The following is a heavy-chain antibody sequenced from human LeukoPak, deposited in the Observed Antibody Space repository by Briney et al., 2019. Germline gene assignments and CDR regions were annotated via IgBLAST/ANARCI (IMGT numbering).Heavy chain of an antibody. J-gene: IGHJ3*02. CDR2: INPSGGST. V-gene: IGHV1-46*01. D-gene: IGHD1-26*01. CDR3: TRRGHSGTYRQGSVAFDI. CDR1: GYTFTSYY. Sequence: VASVKVSCKASGYTFTSYYMHWVRQAPGQGPQWMGIINPSGGSTDYAQNFQGRVTMTRDTSTSTVYMELSSLRSEDTAVYYCTRRGHSGTYRQGSVAFDIWGQGTMVTVSS.